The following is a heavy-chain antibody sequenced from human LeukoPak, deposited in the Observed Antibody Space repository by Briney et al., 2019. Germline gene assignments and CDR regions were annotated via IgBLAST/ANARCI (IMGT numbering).Heavy chain of an antibody. CDR1: GFTFRSYS. Sequence: GGSLRLSCAASGFTFRSYSMNWVRQAPGKGLEWVAVISYDGSNKYYADSVKGRFTISRDNSKNTLYLQMNSLRAEDTAVYYCARAHYGGNSVVGYWGQGTLVTVSS. CDR3: ARAHYGGNSVVGY. CDR2: ISYDGSNK. J-gene: IGHJ4*02. V-gene: IGHV3-30*03. D-gene: IGHD4-23*01.